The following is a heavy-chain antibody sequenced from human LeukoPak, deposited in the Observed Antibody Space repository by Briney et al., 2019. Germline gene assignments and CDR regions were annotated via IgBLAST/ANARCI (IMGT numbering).Heavy chain of an antibody. J-gene: IGHJ4*02. CDR3: AHSEILAAAPGYFDY. Sequence: SGPTLVKPTQTLTLTCTFSGFSLSTRGVGVGWIRQPPGKALEWLALIYWDDDKRYSPSLKSRLTITKDTSKNQVVLKMTNMDPVDTATYYCAHSEILAAAPGYFDYWGQGTLVTVSS. CDR1: GFSLSTRGVG. D-gene: IGHD6-13*01. V-gene: IGHV2-5*02. CDR2: IYWDDDK.